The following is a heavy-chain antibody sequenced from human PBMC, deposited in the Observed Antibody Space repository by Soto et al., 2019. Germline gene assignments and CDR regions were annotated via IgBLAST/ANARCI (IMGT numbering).Heavy chain of an antibody. V-gene: IGHV3-7*01. D-gene: IGHD6-6*01. J-gene: IGHJ6*03. CDR3: AREGRSSSPNYYYYYMDV. Sequence: GGSLRLSCAASGFTFSSYWMSWVRQAPGKGLEWVANIKQDGSEKYYVDSVKGRFTISRDNAKNSLYLQMNSLRAEDTAVYYCAREGRSSSPNYYYYYMDVWGKGTTVTVSS. CDR1: GFTFSSYW. CDR2: IKQDGSEK.